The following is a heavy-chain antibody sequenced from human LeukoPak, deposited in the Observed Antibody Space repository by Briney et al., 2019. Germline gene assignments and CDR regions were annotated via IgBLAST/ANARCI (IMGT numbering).Heavy chain of an antibody. Sequence: GESLNISCKGSGYSFTSYWIAWVRQMPGKGLEWMGIIYSRDSESRYSPSFQGQVTISADKSISTAYLQWSSLKASDTAMYYCARLAQSGSYFDYWGQGTLVTVSS. CDR1: GYSFTSYW. V-gene: IGHV5-51*01. CDR3: ARLAQSGSYFDY. CDR2: IYSRDSES. D-gene: IGHD1-26*01. J-gene: IGHJ4*02.